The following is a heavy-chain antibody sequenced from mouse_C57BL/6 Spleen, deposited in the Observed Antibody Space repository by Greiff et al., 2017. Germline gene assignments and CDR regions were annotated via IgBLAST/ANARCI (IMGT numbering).Heavy chain of an antibody. D-gene: IGHD1-1*01. CDR2: IYPRDGST. Sequence: QVQLKESGPELVKPGASVKLSCKASGYTFTSYDINWVKQRPGQGLEWIGWIYPRDGSTKYNEKFKGKATLTVDTSSSTAYMELHSLTSEDSAVYFCARRSYYGSSYLYYYAMDYWGQGTSVTVSS. J-gene: IGHJ4*01. V-gene: IGHV1-85*01. CDR3: ARRSYYGSSYLYYYAMDY. CDR1: GYTFTSYD.